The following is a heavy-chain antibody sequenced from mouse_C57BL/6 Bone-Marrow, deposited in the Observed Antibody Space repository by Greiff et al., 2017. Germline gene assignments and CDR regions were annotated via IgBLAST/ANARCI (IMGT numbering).Heavy chain of an antibody. CDR2: INPYNGGT. J-gene: IGHJ2*01. Sequence: VQLQQSGPVLVKPGASVKMSCKASGYTFTDYYMNWVKQSHGKSLEWIGVINPYNGGTSYNQKFKGKTTLTVDKSSSTAYMELSSLTSEDSAVYYCARMDSWYFDYWGQGTTLTVSS. V-gene: IGHV1-19*01. CDR1: GYTFTDYY. CDR3: ARMDSWYFDY.